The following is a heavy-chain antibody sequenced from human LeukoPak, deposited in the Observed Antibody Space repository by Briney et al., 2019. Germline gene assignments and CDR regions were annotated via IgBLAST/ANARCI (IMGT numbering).Heavy chain of an antibody. V-gene: IGHV4-61*02. CDR2: IYTSGST. J-gene: IGHJ6*02. CDR3: ARYQYYDSSGYYLVDV. CDR1: GGSISSGSYY. D-gene: IGHD3-22*01. Sequence: SETLSLTCTVSGGSISSGSYYWSWLRQPAGKGLEWIGRIYTSGSTDYNPSLKSRVTISVDTSKNQFSLKLSSVTAADTAVYYCARYQYYDSSGYYLVDVWGQGTTVTVSS.